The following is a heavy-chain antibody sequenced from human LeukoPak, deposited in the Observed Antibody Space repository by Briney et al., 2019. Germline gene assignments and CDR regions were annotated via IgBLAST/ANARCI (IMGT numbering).Heavy chain of an antibody. CDR3: TIPRSGRDY. V-gene: IGHV3-74*01. CDR2: INNDGSIT. Sequence: GGSLRLSCAASGFIFSTYWMHWVRHAPGKGLVWVSYINNDGSITSYADSVKGRFTISRDNAKNTLYLQMNSLRVEDTAVYYCTIPRSGRDYWGQGTLVTVSS. J-gene: IGHJ4*02. CDR1: GFIFSTYW. D-gene: IGHD3-10*01.